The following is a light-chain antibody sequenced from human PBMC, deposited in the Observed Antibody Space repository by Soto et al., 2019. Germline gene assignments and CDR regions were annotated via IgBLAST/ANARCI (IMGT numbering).Light chain of an antibody. J-gene: IGKJ5*01. V-gene: IGKV1-27*01. Sequence: DIQMTQSPSSLSASVGDRVTITCRARQDISVYLAWYQQTPGKVPKLLIYSASTLQSGVPSRFSGSGSGTDFTLTISSLQPEDVATYYCQKFNTAPLTFGQGTRLEIK. CDR1: QDISVY. CDR2: SAS. CDR3: QKFNTAPLT.